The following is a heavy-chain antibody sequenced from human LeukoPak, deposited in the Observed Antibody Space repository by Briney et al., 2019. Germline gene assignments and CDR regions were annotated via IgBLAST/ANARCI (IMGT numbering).Heavy chain of an antibody. J-gene: IGHJ6*03. Sequence: GGSLRLSCAASGFTFSSYWMSWVRQAPGKGLEWVANIKQDGSEKYYVDSVRGRFTISRDNAKNSLYLQMNSLRAEDTAVYYCARPGGYYYYYYLDVWGKGTTVTVSS. D-gene: IGHD3-16*01. CDR3: ARPGGYYYYYYLDV. V-gene: IGHV3-7*01. CDR2: IKQDGSEK. CDR1: GFTFSSYW.